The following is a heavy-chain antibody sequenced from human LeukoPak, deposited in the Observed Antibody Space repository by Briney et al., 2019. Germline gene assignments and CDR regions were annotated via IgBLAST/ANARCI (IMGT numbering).Heavy chain of an antibody. CDR1: GGSISSYY. Sequence: SETLSLTCTVSGGSISSYYWNWIRQPPGKGLEWIGYIYYSGCTNYNPSLKSRVTISVDTSKNQFSLKLSSVTAADTAVYYCARYCSSTSCSGDYYYGMDVWGQGTTVTVSS. D-gene: IGHD2-2*01. J-gene: IGHJ6*02. CDR2: IYYSGCT. CDR3: ARYCSSTSCSGDYYYGMDV. V-gene: IGHV4-59*12.